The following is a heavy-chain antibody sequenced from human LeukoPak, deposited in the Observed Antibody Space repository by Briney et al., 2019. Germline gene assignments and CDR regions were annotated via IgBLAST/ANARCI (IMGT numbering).Heavy chain of an antibody. J-gene: IGHJ4*02. Sequence: GGSLRLSCAASGFPFTTYTMAWVRQAPVGVLEWVSCISGDGGGTYYADSVKGRFAISRDNSKSTLYLQMNSLRAEDTAVYYCLKDFGRNICGPGYWGRGTLVTVSS. CDR3: LKDFGRNICGPGY. V-gene: IGHV3-23*01. CDR1: GFPFTTYT. D-gene: IGHD2/OR15-2a*01. CDR2: ISGDGGGT.